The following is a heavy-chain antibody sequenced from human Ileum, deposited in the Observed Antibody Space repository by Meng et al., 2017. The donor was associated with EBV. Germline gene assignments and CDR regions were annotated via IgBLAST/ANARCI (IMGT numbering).Heavy chain of an antibody. J-gene: IGHJ4*02. CDR1: GYTFTSYY. Sequence: QVQLVQSGAEVKKPGXSVKGSCKASGYTFTSYYIHWVRQAPGQGLEWMGIINPSTGTTTYAQNLQGRVTMTRDTSTSTVYMELSSLRSEDTAVYYCARDCLAGYTSGWQFDYWGQGTLVTVSS. V-gene: IGHV1-46*04. D-gene: IGHD6-19*01. CDR3: ARDCLAGYTSGWQFDY. CDR2: INPSTGTT.